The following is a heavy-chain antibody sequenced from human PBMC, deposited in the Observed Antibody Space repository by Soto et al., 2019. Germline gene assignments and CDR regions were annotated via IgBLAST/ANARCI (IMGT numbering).Heavy chain of an antibody. CDR3: ASQLLYGY. J-gene: IGHJ4*02. V-gene: IGHV3-74*01. CDR1: GFAFSTAW. D-gene: IGHD2-21*01. CDR2: MNSDGSTI. Sequence: GGSLRLSCVASGFAFSTAWMQWVRQAPGKGLVWVARMNSDGSTISYADSVKGRFTISRENAKNTLFLQMNSLRVEDTALYYCASQLLYGYWGQGTLVTVPS.